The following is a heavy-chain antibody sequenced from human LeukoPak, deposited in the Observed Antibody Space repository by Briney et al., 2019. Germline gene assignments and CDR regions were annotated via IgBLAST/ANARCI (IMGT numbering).Heavy chain of an antibody. J-gene: IGHJ4*02. D-gene: IGHD3-22*01. CDR2: ISGSGAST. CDR3: AKQPGSVVDSSGSLSRH. CDR1: GFTFSSYA. Sequence: GGSLRLSCAASGFTFSSYAMSWVRQAPRKGLEWVSTISGSGASTYYADSVKGRFTISRDNSKNTLYLQMNSLRAEDTAVYYCAKQPGSVVDSSGSLSRHWGQGTLVTVSS. V-gene: IGHV3-23*01.